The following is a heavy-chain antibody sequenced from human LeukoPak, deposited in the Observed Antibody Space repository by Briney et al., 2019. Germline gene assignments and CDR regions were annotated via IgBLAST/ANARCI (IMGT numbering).Heavy chain of an antibody. Sequence: GGSLILSCAASGFTYSHYGMHWVRQAPGKGLEWVAVIWSDATEKYYGDAVKGRFTFSRDNSRNTLYLQMNSLRVEDTAVYYCAKDAQRGFDYSNSLEYWGQGTLVTVSS. CDR2: IWSDATEK. V-gene: IGHV3-33*06. CDR3: AKDAQRGFDYSNSLEY. J-gene: IGHJ4*02. D-gene: IGHD4-11*01. CDR1: GFTYSHYG.